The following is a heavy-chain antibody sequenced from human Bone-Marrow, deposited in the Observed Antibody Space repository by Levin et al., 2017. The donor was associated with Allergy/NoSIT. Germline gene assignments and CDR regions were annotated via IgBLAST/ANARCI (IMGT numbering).Heavy chain of an antibody. CDR3: AKDSIGYSSSGYFGY. V-gene: IGHV3-30*18. Sequence: GGSLRLSCAASGFTFSSYGMHWVRQAPGKGLEWVAVISYDGSNKYYADSVKGRFTISRDNSKNTLYLQMNSLRAEDTAVYYCAKDSIGYSSSGYFGYWGQGTLVTVSS. J-gene: IGHJ4*02. CDR2: ISYDGSNK. CDR1: GFTFSSYG. D-gene: IGHD6-13*01.